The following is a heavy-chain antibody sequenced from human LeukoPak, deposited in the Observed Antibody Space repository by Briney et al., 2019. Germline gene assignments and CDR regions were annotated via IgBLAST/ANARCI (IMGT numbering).Heavy chain of an antibody. CDR1: GGSISSYY. V-gene: IGHV4-59*01. CDR3: ARMIAAAGTEYFDL. J-gene: IGHJ2*01. CDR2: IYYSGST. Sequence: SETLSLTCTVSGGSISSYYWSWIRQPPGKGLEWIGYIYYSGSTNKNPSPQSRVTISVDSSRSQFSLKLNSVTATDTAVYYCARMIAAAGTEYFDLRGRGTLVTVSS. D-gene: IGHD6-13*01.